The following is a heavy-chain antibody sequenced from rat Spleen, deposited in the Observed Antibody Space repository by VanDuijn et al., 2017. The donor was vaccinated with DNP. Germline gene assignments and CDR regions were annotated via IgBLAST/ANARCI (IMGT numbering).Heavy chain of an antibody. Sequence: EVQLVESGGGLVQPGRSLKFSCATSGFIFSNYDMAWVRQAPTKGLEWVASISIGGGGTYYPDSVKGRFTISRDNAKSSLYLQMNSLRSEDTATYYCARQRVMYTTATGFAYWGQGTLVTVSS. CDR3: ARQRVMYTTATGFAY. CDR1: GFIFSNYD. D-gene: IGHD1-6*01. CDR2: ISIGGGGT. V-gene: IGHV5-25*01. J-gene: IGHJ3*01.